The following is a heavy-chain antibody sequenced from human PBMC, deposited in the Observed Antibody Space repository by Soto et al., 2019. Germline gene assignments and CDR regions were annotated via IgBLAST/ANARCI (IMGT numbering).Heavy chain of an antibody. J-gene: IGHJ5*02. D-gene: IGHD3-3*01. CDR2: ISGSGGST. CDR1: GFTFSSYA. CDR3: AKGGGRFLEWLSKANWFDP. V-gene: IGHV3-23*01. Sequence: EVQLLESGGGLVQPGGSLRLSCAASGFTFSSYAMSWVRQAPGKGLEWVSAISGSGGSTYYADSVKGRFTISRDNSKKTLYLQMNSLRAEDTAVYYCAKGGGRFLEWLSKANWFDPWGQGTLVTVSS.